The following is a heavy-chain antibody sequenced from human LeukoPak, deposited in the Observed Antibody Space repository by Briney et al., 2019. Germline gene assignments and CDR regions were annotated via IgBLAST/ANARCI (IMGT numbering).Heavy chain of an antibody. Sequence: GGSLRLSCAASGFTFSSYWMSWVRQAPGKGLEWVANIKQDGSEKYYVDSVKGRFTISRDNAKNSLYLQMNSLRAEGTAVYYCARGRRLNYYDSRNYAFDIWGQGTMVTVSS. V-gene: IGHV3-7*01. J-gene: IGHJ3*02. CDR1: GFTFSSYW. CDR3: ARGRRLNYYDSRNYAFDI. CDR2: IKQDGSEK. D-gene: IGHD3-22*01.